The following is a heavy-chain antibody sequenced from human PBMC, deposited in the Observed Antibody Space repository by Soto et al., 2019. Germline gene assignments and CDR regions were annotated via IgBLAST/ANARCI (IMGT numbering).Heavy chain of an antibody. V-gene: IGHV4-31*03. CDR2: IYYSGST. J-gene: IGHJ5*02. CDR1: GGTINSGNYY. Sequence: SETMSITCTVSGGTINSGNYYWSWIRQHPGKGLEWIGYIYYSGSTSYNPSLKSRVTISVDTSKNHFSLKLSSVTAADTAVYYCARVFSDSSSFFDPWGQGTLVTVSS. CDR3: ARVFSDSSSFFDP. D-gene: IGHD6-13*01.